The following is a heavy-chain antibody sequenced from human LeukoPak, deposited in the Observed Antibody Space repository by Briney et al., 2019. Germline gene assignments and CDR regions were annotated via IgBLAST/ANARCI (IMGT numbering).Heavy chain of an antibody. CDR3: ARELVIVPAAIGGMDV. V-gene: IGHV3-33*01. Sequence: SGRSLRPFCAASGFTFSSYGMHWVRQAPGKRLQCVAVIWYDGSNKYYADSVKGRFTLSRDNSKHTLYLQMNSLRAEDTAVYYCARELVIVPAAIGGMDVWGQGTTVTVSS. CDR1: GFTFSSYG. D-gene: IGHD2-2*01. CDR2: IWYDGSNK. J-gene: IGHJ6*02.